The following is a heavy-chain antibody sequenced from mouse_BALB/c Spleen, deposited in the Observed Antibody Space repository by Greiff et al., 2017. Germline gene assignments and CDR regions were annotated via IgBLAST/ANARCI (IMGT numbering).Heavy chain of an antibody. V-gene: IGHV1-7*01. CDR2: INPSTGYT. CDR3: ARGGGGYPYAMDY. D-gene: IGHD2-2*01. Sequence: VQLQQSGAELAKPGASVKMSCKASGYTFTSYWMHWVKQRPGQGLEWIGYINPSTGYTEYNQKFKDKATLTADKSSSTAYMQLSSLTSEDSAVYYCARGGGGYPYAMDYWGQGTSVTVSS. CDR1: GYTFTSYW. J-gene: IGHJ4*01.